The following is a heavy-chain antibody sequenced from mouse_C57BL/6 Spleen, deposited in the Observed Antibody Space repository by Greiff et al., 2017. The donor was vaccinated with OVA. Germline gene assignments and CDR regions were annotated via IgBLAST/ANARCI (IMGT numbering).Heavy chain of an antibody. V-gene: IGHV3-6*01. CDR3: ARLGGTEAMDY. CDR2: ISYDGSN. D-gene: IGHD4-1*01. Sequence: DVKLQESGPGLVKPSQSLSLTCSVTGYSITSGYYWNWIRQFPGNKLEWMGYISYDGSNNYNPSLKNRISITRDTSKNQFFLKLNSVTTEDTATYYCARLGGTEAMDYWGQGTSVTVSS. CDR1: GYSITSGYY. J-gene: IGHJ4*01.